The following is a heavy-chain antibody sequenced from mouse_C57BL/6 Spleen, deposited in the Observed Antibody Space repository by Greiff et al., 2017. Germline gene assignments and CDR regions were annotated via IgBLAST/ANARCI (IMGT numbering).Heavy chain of an antibody. V-gene: IGHV1-50*01. CDR2: IDPSDSYT. CDR3: ARALYCGNYRDLDV. Sequence: QVQLQQPGAELVKPGASVKLSCKASGYTFTSYWMQWVKQRPGQGLEWIGKIDPSDSYTNYNQKFKGKATLTVDTSSSTAYMQLSSLTAEDSAVYYCARALYCGNYRDLDVWGTGTTVTVSS. CDR1: GYTFTSYW. J-gene: IGHJ1*03. D-gene: IGHD2-1*01.